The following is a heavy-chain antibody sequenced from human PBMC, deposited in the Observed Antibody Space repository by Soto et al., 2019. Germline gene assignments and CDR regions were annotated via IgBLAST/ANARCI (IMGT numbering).Heavy chain of an antibody. CDR3: ASAPPYYGISGYLEV. CDR1: GHYFSGYY. J-gene: IGHJ4*02. CDR2: INLNSGGT. Sequence: QVQLVQSGAEVKKTGASVKVSCEAPGHYFSGYYMYWVRQAPGHGLEWMGWINLNSGGTNYAQKLQGRVTMTRDTSITTGYMDLRGLTSDDTAVYYCASAPPYYGISGYLEVWGLGTLVTVPS. V-gene: IGHV1-2*02. D-gene: IGHD3-22*01.